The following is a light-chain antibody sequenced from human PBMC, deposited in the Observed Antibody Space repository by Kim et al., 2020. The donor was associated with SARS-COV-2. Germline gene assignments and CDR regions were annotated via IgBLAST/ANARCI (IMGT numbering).Light chain of an antibody. V-gene: IGKV3-11*01. CDR1: HMAGSY. Sequence: LPPRERATPSCRASHMAGSYLAWYQQKPGQAPRLLIYEAPTGPTGIPPRFSGSGSGTDFPLTISSLEPEDFAVYYCQQRSNWPRTFGPGTKVDIK. CDR2: EAP. J-gene: IGKJ3*01. CDR3: QQRSNWPRT.